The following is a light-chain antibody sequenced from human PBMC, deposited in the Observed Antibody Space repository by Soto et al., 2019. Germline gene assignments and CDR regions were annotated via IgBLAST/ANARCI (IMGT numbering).Light chain of an antibody. CDR2: QAS. J-gene: IGKJ3*01. CDR3: QQYSSYSLFT. V-gene: IGKV1-5*03. CDR1: QSINIW. Sequence: DIQMTQSPSTLSASVGDRVTITCRASQSINIWLAWYQQKPGKAPKLLIYQASSLEGGVPSRFSGSGSGTEFTLTISSLQPDDFATYYCQQYSSYSLFTFGPGTKVDIK.